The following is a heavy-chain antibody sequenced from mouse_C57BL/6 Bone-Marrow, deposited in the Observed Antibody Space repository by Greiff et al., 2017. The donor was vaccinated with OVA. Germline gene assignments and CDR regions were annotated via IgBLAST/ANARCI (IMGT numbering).Heavy chain of an antibody. CDR3: AREGFYYYGSSYVDY. Sequence: PGQGLEWIARIYPGSGNTYYNEKFKGKATLTAEKSSSTAYMQLSSLTSEDSAVYFCAREGFYYYGSSYVDYWGQGTTLTVSS. CDR2: IYPGSGNT. D-gene: IGHD1-1*01. J-gene: IGHJ2*01. V-gene: IGHV1-76*01.